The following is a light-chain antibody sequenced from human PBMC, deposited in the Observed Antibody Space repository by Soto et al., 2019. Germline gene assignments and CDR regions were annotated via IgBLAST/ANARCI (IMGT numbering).Light chain of an antibody. V-gene: IGLV1-44*01. CDR3: STWDDSLNGWV. CDR1: ISNIGKDT. J-gene: IGLJ3*02. CDR2: NDD. Sequence: QSVLTQPPSVSGTPGLRVNISCSGGISNIGKDTVNWYQQLPGTAPKLLMFNDDKRRSGVPDRFSGSRSVTSASLAISGLQSDDEAVYVCSTWDDSLNGWVFGGGTELTVL.